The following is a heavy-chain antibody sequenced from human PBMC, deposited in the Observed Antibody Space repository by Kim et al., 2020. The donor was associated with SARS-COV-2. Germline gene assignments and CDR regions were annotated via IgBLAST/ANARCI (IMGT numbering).Heavy chain of an antibody. CDR1: GFTFSSYW. J-gene: IGHJ5*02. D-gene: IGHD3-3*01. V-gene: IGHV3-7*01. CDR2: IKQDGSEK. Sequence: GGSLRLSCAASGFTFSSYWMSWVRQAPGKGLEWVANIKQDGSEKYYVDSVKGRFTISRDNAKNSLYLQMNSLRAEDTAVYYCARDLFTHSLRIRFLEWLSTNWFDPWGQGTLVTVSS. CDR3: ARDLFTHSLRIRFLEWLSTNWFDP.